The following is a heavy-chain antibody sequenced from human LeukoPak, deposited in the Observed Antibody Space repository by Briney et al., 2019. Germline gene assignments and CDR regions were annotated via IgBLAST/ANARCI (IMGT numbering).Heavy chain of an antibody. J-gene: IGHJ5*02. CDR3: ARDSWPRFDP. D-gene: IGHD2-21*01. Sequence: SETLSLTCAVYGGSFSGYYWSWIRQPPGKGLEWIGEINHSGSTNYNPSLKSRVTISVDTSKNQFSLKLSSVTAADTAVYYCARDSWPRFDPWGKGPRVPVSS. V-gene: IGHV4-34*01. CDR1: GGSFSGYY. CDR2: INHSGST.